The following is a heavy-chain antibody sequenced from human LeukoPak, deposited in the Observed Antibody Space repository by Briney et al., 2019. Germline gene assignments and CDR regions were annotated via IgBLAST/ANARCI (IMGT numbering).Heavy chain of an antibody. J-gene: IGHJ4*02. V-gene: IGHV3-21*01. CDR2: ISSSSSYI. CDR1: GFTFSSYS. Sequence: GGSLRLSCAASGFTFSSYSMTWVRKAPGKGLGWVSSISSSSSYIYYADSVKGRFTISRDNAKNSLYLQMNSLRAEDTAVYYCARASPYCSSTSCYTSYFDYWGQGTLVTVSS. CDR3: ARASPYCSSTSCYTSYFDY. D-gene: IGHD2-2*02.